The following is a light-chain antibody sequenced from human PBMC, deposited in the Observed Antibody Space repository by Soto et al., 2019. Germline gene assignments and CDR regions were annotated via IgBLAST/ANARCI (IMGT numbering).Light chain of an antibody. CDR1: SSNIGAGYD. CDR2: VNI. J-gene: IGLJ2*01. V-gene: IGLV1-40*01. Sequence: QSVLTQPPSVSGAPGQRVTISCTGDSSNIGAGYDVHWYQQLPGTAPKLLIYVNINRPSGVPDRFSASRSDSSASLAITGLQAEDEADYYCQSYDSSLRVLFGGGTKLTRP. CDR3: QSYDSSLRVL.